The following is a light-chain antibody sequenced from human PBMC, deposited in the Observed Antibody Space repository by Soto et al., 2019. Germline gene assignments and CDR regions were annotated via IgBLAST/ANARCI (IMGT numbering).Light chain of an antibody. CDR1: QSVSSN. Sequence: KMMTPSPAPLSVSPGGKDTLSFRGRQSVSSNLAWYQQKPGQAPRLLIYGASTRATGIPARFSGSGSGTEFTLTISSLQSEDFAVYYCQQYNNWPPITLGQGTRLEIK. J-gene: IGKJ5*01. V-gene: IGKV3-15*01. CDR2: GAS. CDR3: QQYNNWPPIT.